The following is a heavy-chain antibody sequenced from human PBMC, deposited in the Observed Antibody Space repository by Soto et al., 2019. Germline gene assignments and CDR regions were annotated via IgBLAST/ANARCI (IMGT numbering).Heavy chain of an antibody. V-gene: IGHV4-34*01. J-gene: IGHJ4*02. CDR1: GGSFSGYY. Sequence: QVQLQPWGAGLLKPSETLSLTCAVYGGSFSGYYWTWIRQPPGKGLEWIGEINHGGSTNSNPSLKSRVNRAGDTSKNQFSLKLSSVTAADTAVYYCARGGTYYDFWGGDSWGQGTLVTVSS. CDR3: ARGGTYYDFWGGDS. D-gene: IGHD3-3*01. CDR2: INHGGST.